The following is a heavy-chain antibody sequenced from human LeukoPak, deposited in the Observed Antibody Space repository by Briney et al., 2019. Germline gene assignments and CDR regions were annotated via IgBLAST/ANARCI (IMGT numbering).Heavy chain of an antibody. V-gene: IGHV4-34*01. Sequence: SETLSLTCAVYGGSFSGYYWSWIRQPPGKGLEWMGEINHSGSPNYNPSLKSRVTISVDTSKNQFSLKLSSVTAADTAVYYCARGRRYFDWSRHPSYYFDYWGQGTLVTVSS. CDR3: ARGRRYFDWSRHPSYYFDY. J-gene: IGHJ4*02. CDR2: INHSGSP. D-gene: IGHD3-9*01. CDR1: GGSFSGYY.